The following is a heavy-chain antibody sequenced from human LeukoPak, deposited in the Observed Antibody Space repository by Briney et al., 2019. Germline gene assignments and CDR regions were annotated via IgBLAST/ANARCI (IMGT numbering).Heavy chain of an antibody. V-gene: IGHV1-18*01. J-gene: IGHJ5*02. CDR2: ISTYNGNT. Sequence: ASVKVSCKASGYTFNSYDITWVRQAPGQGLEWMAWISTYNGNTNYAQKLQGRVTMTTDTSTSTAYMELRSLRSDDTAVYYCARRYYGSGTALPAAYNWFDPWGQGTLVTVSS. CDR1: GYTFNSYD. D-gene: IGHD3-10*01. CDR3: ARRYYGSGTALPAAYNWFDP.